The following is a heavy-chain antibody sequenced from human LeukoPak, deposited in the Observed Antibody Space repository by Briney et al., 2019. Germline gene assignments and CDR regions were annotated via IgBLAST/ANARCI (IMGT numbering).Heavy chain of an antibody. J-gene: IGHJ4*02. D-gene: IGHD4-11*01. V-gene: IGHV4-4*07. CDR1: GGSISSYF. Sequence: SETLSLTCTVSGGSISSYFWSWFRQPAGKGLQWIGRIYSGGSTNYNPSLQSRVTMSVDTSKNQFSLRLKSVTAADTAVYYCARDSNIARFFIWGQGTLVTVSS. CDR3: ARDSNIARFFI. CDR2: IYSGGST.